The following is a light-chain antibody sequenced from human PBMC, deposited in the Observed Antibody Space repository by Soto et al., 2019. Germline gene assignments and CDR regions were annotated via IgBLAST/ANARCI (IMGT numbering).Light chain of an antibody. J-gene: IGKJ4*01. CDR3: QQRSNWPLT. CDR1: QSVSSY. CDR2: DAS. V-gene: IGKV3-11*01. Sequence: EILLTQSPATLSLSPGERATLSFRASQSVSSYLAWYQQKPGQAPRLLIYDASNRATGIPARFSGSGSWTDFTLTISSLEPEDFAVYYCQQRSNWPLTFGGGTKVEIK.